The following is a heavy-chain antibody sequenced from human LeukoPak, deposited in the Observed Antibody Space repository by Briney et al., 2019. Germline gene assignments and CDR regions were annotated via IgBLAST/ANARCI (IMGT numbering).Heavy chain of an antibody. CDR1: VYSISSGYY. D-gene: IGHD3-10*01. V-gene: IGHV4-38-2*02. Sequence: SESLSLTCAVSVYSISSGYYWGWFRRPPGKGLEWIGRIYHSGRIYYNPSPKSRVTISVDTSKNQFSLQLSSVTAADTAVYYCARDGGYYGSGSYYYYYGMDIWGKGTTVTVSS. CDR3: ARDGGYYGSGSYYYYYGMDI. CDR2: IYHSGRI. J-gene: IGHJ6*04.